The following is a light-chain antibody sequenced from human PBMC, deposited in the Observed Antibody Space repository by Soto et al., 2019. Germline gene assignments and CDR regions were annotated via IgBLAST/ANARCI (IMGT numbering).Light chain of an antibody. CDR1: SSDVGGYNY. J-gene: IGLJ2*01. CDR2: EVS. Sequence: QSALTQPASVSGSPGQSITISCTGTSSDVGGYNYVSWYQQHPGKAPKLMIYEVSNRPSGVSNRFSGSKSGNTASLTISGLQAEDEADYYCSSYTGNGTLVFGGGTKLTVL. V-gene: IGLV2-14*01. CDR3: SSYTGNGTLV.